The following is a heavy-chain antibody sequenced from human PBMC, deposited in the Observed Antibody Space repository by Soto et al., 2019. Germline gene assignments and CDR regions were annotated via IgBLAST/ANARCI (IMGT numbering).Heavy chain of an antibody. CDR2: FYYSGST. CDR3: DDGKYDIDFDY. J-gene: IGHJ4*02. CDR1: AGSISSRSYY. Sequence: QLQLQESGPGLVKPSGTLSLTCTVSAGSISSRSYYWGWIRQPAGKGPEGIGSFYYSGSTYYNPSLKSRVTIAVDRSTNHFSLTLSSITAAETAVYYWDDGKYDIDFDYWGRGTTVVVSS. V-gene: IGHV4-39*02. D-gene: IGHD3-9*01.